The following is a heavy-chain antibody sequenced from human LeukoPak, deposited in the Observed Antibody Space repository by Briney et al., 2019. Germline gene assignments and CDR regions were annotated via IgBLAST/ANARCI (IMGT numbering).Heavy chain of an antibody. D-gene: IGHD1-26*01. CDR3: GWGFFNFED. CDR2: IYSGGDT. Sequence: PGGSLRLSCAVSGISFSGYYMSWVRQAPGRGREWVSVIYSGGDTTYDVSVKGRFTVSRENANNTVALQLSGLSPEDTAFYYCGWGFFNFEDCGRGTLVTVS. CDR1: GISFSGYY. J-gene: IGHJ4*02. V-gene: IGHV3-66*01.